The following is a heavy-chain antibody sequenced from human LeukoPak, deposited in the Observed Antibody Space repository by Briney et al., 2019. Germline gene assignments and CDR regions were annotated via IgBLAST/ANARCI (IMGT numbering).Heavy chain of an antibody. Sequence: SETLSLTCAVYGGSFSGYYWSWIRQPPRKGLEWIGYIYYSGSTNYNPSLKSRVTISVDTSKNQSSLKLSSVTAADTAVYYCARLGSEADYWGQGTLVTVSS. V-gene: IGHV4-59*01. CDR2: IYYSGST. J-gene: IGHJ4*02. D-gene: IGHD3-10*01. CDR3: ARLGSEADY. CDR1: GGSFSGYY.